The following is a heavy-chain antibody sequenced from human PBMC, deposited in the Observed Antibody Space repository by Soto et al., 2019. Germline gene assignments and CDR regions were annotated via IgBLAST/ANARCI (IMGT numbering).Heavy chain of an antibody. CDR3: ARGVLSGPYSPSYFDY. CDR1: GGTFSSYT. J-gene: IGHJ4*02. CDR2: IIPILGIA. Sequence: GASVKVSFKASGGTFSSYTISWVRQAPGQGLEWMGRIIPILGIANYAQKFQGRVTITADKSTSTAYMELSSLRSEDTAVYYCARGVLSGPYSPSYFDYWGQGTLVTVSS. D-gene: IGHD2-15*01. V-gene: IGHV1-69*02.